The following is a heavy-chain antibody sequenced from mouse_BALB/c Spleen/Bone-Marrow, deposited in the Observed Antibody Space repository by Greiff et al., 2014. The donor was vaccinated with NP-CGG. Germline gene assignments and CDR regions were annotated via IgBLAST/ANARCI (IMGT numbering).Heavy chain of an antibody. CDR1: GYTFTSYW. V-gene: IGHV1S22*01. D-gene: IGHD1-1*01. CDR3: TRDYDWVPDY. CDR2: IYPGSGST. Sequence: GSELVRPGASVKLSCKASGYTFTSYWMHWVKQRPGQGLEWIGNIYPGSGSTNYDEKFKSKATLTVDTSSSTAYMQLSSLTSEDSAAYYCTRDYDWVPDYWGQGTTPTVSS. J-gene: IGHJ2*01.